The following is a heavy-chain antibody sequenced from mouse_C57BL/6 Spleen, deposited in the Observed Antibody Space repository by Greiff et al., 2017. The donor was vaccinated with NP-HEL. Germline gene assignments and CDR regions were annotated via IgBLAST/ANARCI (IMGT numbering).Heavy chain of an antibody. CDR2: ISDGGSYT. Sequence: EVQLVESGGGFVKPGGSLKLSCAASGFTFSSYAMSWVRQTPEKRLEWVATISDGGSYTYYPDNVKGRFTISRDNAKNNLYLQMSHLKSEDTAMYYCARDTGTFPYYFDYWGQGTTLTVSS. D-gene: IGHD4-1*01. V-gene: IGHV5-4*01. CDR3: ARDTGTFPYYFDY. CDR1: GFTFSSYA. J-gene: IGHJ2*01.